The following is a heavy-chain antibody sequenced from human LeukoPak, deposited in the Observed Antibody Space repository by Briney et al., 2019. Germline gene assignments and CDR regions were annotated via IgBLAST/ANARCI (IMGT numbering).Heavy chain of an antibody. CDR1: EFTFSRYG. V-gene: IGHV3-21*05. CDR3: GRGHWGLDY. D-gene: IGHD7-27*01. Sequence: GGTLRLSCEASEFTFSRYGMSWIRQAPGKGLEWVSYISNSGSSISYADSVKGRFTTSRDNAKSSLYLQMNSLRAEDTAVYYCGRGHWGLDYWGQGALVTVSS. J-gene: IGHJ4*02. CDR2: ISNSGSSI.